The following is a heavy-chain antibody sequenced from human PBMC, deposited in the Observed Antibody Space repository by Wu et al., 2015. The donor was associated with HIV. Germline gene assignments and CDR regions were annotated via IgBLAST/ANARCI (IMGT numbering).Heavy chain of an antibody. CDR1: GYTFIGYY. D-gene: IGHD6-19*01. Sequence: QVQLVQSGAEVKKPGASVKVSCKASGYTFIGYYMHWVRQAPGQGLEWMGWINPNNGNTNYAQKFRGRVTMARDTSISTAYMELSRLRFDDTAIYYCARALRPVADALELDYWGQGTLVTVSS. J-gene: IGHJ4*02. CDR2: INPNNGNT. CDR3: ARALRPVADALELDY. V-gene: IGHV1-2*02.